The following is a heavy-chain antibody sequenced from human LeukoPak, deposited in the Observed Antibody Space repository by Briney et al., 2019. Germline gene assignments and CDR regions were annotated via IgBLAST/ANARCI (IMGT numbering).Heavy chain of an antibody. D-gene: IGHD6-13*01. V-gene: IGHV4-39*01. CDR3: ARHEESNSWYTWFDP. J-gene: IGHJ5*02. CDR1: GDSISSSSYY. Sequence: KPSETLSLTCTVSGDSISSSSYYWGWIRQPPGKGLEWIGSIYYSGSTHYNPSLKSRVTISVDTSKNQFSLNLSSVTAADTAVYYCARHEESNSWYTWFDPWGQGTLVTVSS. CDR2: IYYSGST.